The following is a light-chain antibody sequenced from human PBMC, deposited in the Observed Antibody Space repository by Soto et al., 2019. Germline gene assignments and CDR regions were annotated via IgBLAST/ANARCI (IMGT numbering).Light chain of an antibody. V-gene: IGKV1-5*01. CDR1: QGINTY. CDR2: DAT. J-gene: IGKJ1*01. Sequence: DIQLAQSPSFLSASVGDRVTIACRASQGINTYLAWYQQKLGKAPKVLIYDATTLGDGVPSRFSGSGSGTRFTLTINSLQPDDFATYYCQQYNDFSWTFGQGTKVDI. CDR3: QQYNDFSWT.